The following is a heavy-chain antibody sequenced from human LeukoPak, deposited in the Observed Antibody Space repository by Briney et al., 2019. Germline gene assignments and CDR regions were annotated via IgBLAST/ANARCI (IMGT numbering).Heavy chain of an antibody. CDR2: ISSSSSYT. Sequence: PGGSLRLSCAASGFTFSDYYMSWIRQAPGKGLEWVSYISSSSSYTNYADSVKGRFTISRDNAKISLYLKMNSLRAEDTALYYCASGGSSKEVAYWGQGTLVTVSS. D-gene: IGHD3-10*01. V-gene: IGHV3-11*03. CDR3: ASGGSSKEVAY. J-gene: IGHJ4*02. CDR1: GFTFSDYY.